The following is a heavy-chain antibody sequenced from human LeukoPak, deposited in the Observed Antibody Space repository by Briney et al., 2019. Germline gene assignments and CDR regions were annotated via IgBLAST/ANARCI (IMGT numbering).Heavy chain of an antibody. Sequence: PSETLSLTCAVYGGSFSGYYWSWIRQPPGKGLEWIWEINHSGSTNYNPSLKSRVTISVDTSKNQFSLKLSSVTAADTAVYYCARAGSMVRGVITTYFDYWGQGTLVTVSS. D-gene: IGHD3-10*01. CDR3: ARAGSMVRGVITTYFDY. V-gene: IGHV4-34*01. CDR2: INHSGST. J-gene: IGHJ4*02. CDR1: GGSFSGYY.